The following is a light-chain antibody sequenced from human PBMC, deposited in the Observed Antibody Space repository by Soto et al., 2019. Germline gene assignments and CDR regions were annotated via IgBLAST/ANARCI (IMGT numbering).Light chain of an antibody. CDR1: QSISSN. CDR3: QQYNNRPTWT. CDR2: EAS. J-gene: IGKJ1*01. Sequence: EIVLPQSPSTLSLSPGARATLSCRASQSISSNLAWYQQKPGQAPRLLIYEASTRATGIPARFSGSVSGTEFTLSISSLQSEDYAVYYCQQYNNRPTWTFGQGTKVDIK. V-gene: IGKV3-15*01.